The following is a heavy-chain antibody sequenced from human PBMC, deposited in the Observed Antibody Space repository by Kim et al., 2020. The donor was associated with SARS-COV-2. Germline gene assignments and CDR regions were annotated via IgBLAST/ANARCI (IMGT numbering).Heavy chain of an antibody. V-gene: IGHV1-18*01. CDR2: ISAYNGNT. CDR3: VRARYSVAVGMTFDY. CDR1: GYTFTSYG. J-gene: IGHJ4*02. D-gene: IGHD7-27*01. Sequence: ASVKVSCKASGYTFTSYGISWVRQAPGQGLEWMGWISAYNGNTNYAQKLHGRVTMTTDTSTSTAYMELRSLRSDDTAVYYCVRARYSVAVGMTFDYWGQGTLVTVSS.